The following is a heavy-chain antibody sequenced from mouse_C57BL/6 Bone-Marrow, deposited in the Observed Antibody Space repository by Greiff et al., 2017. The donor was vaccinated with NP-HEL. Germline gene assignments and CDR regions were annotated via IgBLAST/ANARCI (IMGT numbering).Heavy chain of an antibody. Sequence: EVKLVESGGGLVQPGGSLSLSCAASGFTFTDYYMSWVRQPPGKALEWVGFIRNKANGYTIEYSASVKGRFTISRDNSQSILYLQMNALRAEDSAPYYCARSIYYDYADDPFYGMDYWGQGTSVTASS. CDR2: IRNKANGYTI. J-gene: IGHJ4*01. D-gene: IGHD2-4*01. CDR3: ARSIYYDYADDPFYGMDY. CDR1: GFTFTDYY. V-gene: IGHV7-3*01.